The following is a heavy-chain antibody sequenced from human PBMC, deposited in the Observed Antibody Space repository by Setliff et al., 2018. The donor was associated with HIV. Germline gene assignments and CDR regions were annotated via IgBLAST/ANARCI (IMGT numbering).Heavy chain of an antibody. J-gene: IGHJ6*03. CDR2: FDPEDGET. V-gene: IGHV1-24*01. CDR1: GFTFINYD. Sequence: ASVKVSCKASGFTFINYDINWVRQAPGKGLEWMGGFDPEDGETIYAQKFQGRVTMTEDTSTDTAYMELSSLRSEDTALYYCATFRRGSGRYYYYMDVWGKGTTVTVSS. D-gene: IGHD3-10*01. CDR3: ATFRRGSGRYYYYMDV.